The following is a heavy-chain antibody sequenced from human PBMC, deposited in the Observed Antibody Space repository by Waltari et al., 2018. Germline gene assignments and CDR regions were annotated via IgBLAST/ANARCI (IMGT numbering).Heavy chain of an antibody. Sequence: QVQLQESGPGLVKPSQTLSLTCTVSGGSISSGGYYWSWIRQHPGKGLEWIGYIYHSGSTYYNPSLKSRVTISVDRSKNQFSVKLSSVTAADTAVYYCARVYYYDSSGSAEYFQHWGQGTLVTVSS. J-gene: IGHJ1*01. D-gene: IGHD3-22*01. CDR1: GGSISSGGYY. CDR3: ARVYYYDSSGSAEYFQH. V-gene: IGHV4-31*03. CDR2: IYHSGST.